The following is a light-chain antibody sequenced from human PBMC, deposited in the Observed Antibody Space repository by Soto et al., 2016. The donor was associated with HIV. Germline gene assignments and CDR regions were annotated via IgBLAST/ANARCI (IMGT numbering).Light chain of an antibody. CDR2: GKN. CDR3: NSRDSSDNHNYV. Sequence: SSELTQDPAVSVALGQTVRITCQGDSLRNYYASWYQQKPGQAPVLVIYGKNNRPSGIPDRFSGSNSVNTASLTITGAQAEDEADYYRNSRDSSDNHNYVFGTGNQGHRP. J-gene: IGLJ1*01. CDR1: SLRNYY. V-gene: IGLV3-19*01.